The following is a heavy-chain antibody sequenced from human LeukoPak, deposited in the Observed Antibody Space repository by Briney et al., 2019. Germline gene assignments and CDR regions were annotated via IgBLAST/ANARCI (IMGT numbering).Heavy chain of an antibody. CDR1: GGSISSYY. CDR2: IYTSGST. Sequence: SETLSLTCTVSGGSISSYYWSWIRQPAGKGLEWIGRIYTSGSTNYNPSLKSRVTMSVDTSKNQFSLKLSSVTAADTAVYYCARKRRGYSYGPKGVDNWFDPWGQGTLVTVSS. J-gene: IGHJ5*02. V-gene: IGHV4-4*07. D-gene: IGHD5-18*01. CDR3: ARKRRGYSYGPKGVDNWFDP.